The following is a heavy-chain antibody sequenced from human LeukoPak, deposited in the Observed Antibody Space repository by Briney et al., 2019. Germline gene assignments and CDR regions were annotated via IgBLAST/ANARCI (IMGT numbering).Heavy chain of an antibody. Sequence: GGSLRLSCAASGFTFSSYAMSWVRQAPGMGLEWVSAISGSGGSTYYADSVKGRFTISRDNSKNTLYLQMNSLRAEDTAVYYCAKASENYCTNGVCYTSYYFDYWGQGTLVTVSS. V-gene: IGHV3-23*01. J-gene: IGHJ4*02. CDR1: GFTFSSYA. D-gene: IGHD2-8*01. CDR2: ISGSGGST. CDR3: AKASENYCTNGVCYTSYYFDY.